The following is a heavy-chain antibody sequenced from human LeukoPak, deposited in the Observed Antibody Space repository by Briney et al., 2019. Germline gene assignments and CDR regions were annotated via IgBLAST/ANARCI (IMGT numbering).Heavy chain of an antibody. V-gene: IGHV4-61*01. J-gene: IGHJ4*02. CDR3: ARGADSSGYYSIFYFDY. D-gene: IGHD3-22*01. CDR1: GASLTRPTYY. CDR2: IYYSGST. Sequence: SDTLSLTCSVSGASLTRPTYYQWSWIRHPPGKGLEWIGYIYYSGSTNYNPSLKSRVTISVDTSKNQFSLKLSSVTAADTAVYYCARGADSSGYYSIFYFDYWGQGTLVTVSS.